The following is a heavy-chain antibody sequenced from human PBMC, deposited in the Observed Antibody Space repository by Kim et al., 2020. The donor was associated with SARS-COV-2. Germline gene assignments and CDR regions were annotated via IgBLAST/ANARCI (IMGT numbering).Heavy chain of an antibody. CDR3: ARVRKRIPNSLEWFHKPSTVDY. Sequence: SETLSLTCAVYGGSFSGYYWSWIRQPPGKGLEWIGEINHSGSTNYNPSLKSRVTISVDTSKNQFSLKLSSVTAADTAVYYCARVRKRIPNSLEWFHKPSTVDYWGQGTLVTVSS. J-gene: IGHJ4*02. CDR2: INHSGST. CDR1: GGSFSGYY. V-gene: IGHV4-34*01. D-gene: IGHD3-3*01.